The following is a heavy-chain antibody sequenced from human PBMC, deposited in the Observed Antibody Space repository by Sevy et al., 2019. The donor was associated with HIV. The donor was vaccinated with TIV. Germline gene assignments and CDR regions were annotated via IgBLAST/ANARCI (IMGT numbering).Heavy chain of an antibody. D-gene: IGHD2-15*01. CDR3: ARVEGENYYYYGMDV. Sequence: GGSLRLSCAASGFTFSSYAMHWVRQAPGKGLEWVAVISYDGSNKYYADSAKGRLTISRDNSKNTLYLQMNSLRAEDTAVYYCARVEGENYYYYGMDVWGQGTTVTVSS. CDR2: ISYDGSNK. CDR1: GFTFSSYA. J-gene: IGHJ6*02. V-gene: IGHV3-30-3*01.